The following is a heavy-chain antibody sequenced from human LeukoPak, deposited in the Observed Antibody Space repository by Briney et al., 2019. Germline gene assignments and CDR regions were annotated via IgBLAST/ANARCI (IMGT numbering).Heavy chain of an antibody. CDR3: AKDEVATGYYYYMDV. Sequence: GGSLRLSCAASGFTFSSYGMHWVRQAPGKGLEWVAFIRYDGSNKYYADSVKGRFTISRDNSKNTLYLQMNSLRAEDTAVYYCAKDEVATGYYYYMDVWGKGTTVTVSS. V-gene: IGHV3-30*02. CDR2: IRYDGSNK. CDR1: GFTFSSYG. D-gene: IGHD5-12*01. J-gene: IGHJ6*03.